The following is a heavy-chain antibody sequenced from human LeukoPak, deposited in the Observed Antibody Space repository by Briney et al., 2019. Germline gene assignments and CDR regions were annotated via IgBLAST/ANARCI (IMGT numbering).Heavy chain of an antibody. CDR1: GFTFSSFA. D-gene: IGHD2-2*01. Sequence: GRSLRLSCAASGFTFSSFAMHWVRQAPGKGLEWVTVISYDGGGEYYTGSVKGRFTISRDNSKNTLYLQVNSLRAEDTAVYYCAKDGALSSTSPLYYYGMDVWGQGTTVTVSS. CDR3: AKDGALSSTSPLYYYGMDV. CDR2: ISYDGGGE. J-gene: IGHJ6*02. V-gene: IGHV3-30*04.